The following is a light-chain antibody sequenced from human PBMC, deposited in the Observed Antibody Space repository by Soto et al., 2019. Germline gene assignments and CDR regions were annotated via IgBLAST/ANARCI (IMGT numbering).Light chain of an antibody. J-gene: IGKJ4*01. CDR3: QQNNNWPPVT. V-gene: IGKV3-15*01. CDR1: QSCSSN. CDR2: GAS. Sequence: EIVMTQSPATLSVSPGDTATLSCRASQSCSSNLAWYQQKVGQAPRLLIYGASTRATGIPARFSGSGSGTEFTLTISSLQSEDFAVYYRQQNNNWPPVTFGGGTKVEIK.